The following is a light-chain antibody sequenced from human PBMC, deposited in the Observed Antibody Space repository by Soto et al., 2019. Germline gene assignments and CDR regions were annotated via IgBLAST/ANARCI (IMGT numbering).Light chain of an antibody. CDR2: GAS. V-gene: IGKV3-20*01. J-gene: IGKJ1*01. CDR3: QQYGGSPRT. CDR1: QSINSF. Sequence: EIVLTQSPGTLSLSPGEGATLSCRASQSINSFLAWYQQRRGQAPRLLIHGASNRATGIPDRFSGSGSVPDFTLTISRLEPEDFAVYYCQQYGGSPRTFGQGTKV.